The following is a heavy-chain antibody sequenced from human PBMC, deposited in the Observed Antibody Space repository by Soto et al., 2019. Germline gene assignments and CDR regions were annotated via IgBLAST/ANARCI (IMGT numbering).Heavy chain of an antibody. CDR2: IYYSGST. J-gene: IGHJ6*02. Sequence: PSETLSLTCTVSGGSISSYYWSWIRQPPGKGLEWIGYIYYSGSTNYNPSLKSRVTISVDTSKNQFSLKLSSVTAADTAVYYCAREERGYYYYGMDVWGQGTTVTVSS. CDR1: GGSISSYY. V-gene: IGHV4-59*01. D-gene: IGHD1-26*01. CDR3: AREERGYYYYGMDV.